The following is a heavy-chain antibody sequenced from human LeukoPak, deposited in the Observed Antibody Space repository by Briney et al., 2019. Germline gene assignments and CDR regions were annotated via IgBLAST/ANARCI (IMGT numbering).Heavy chain of an antibody. CDR1: GYTFTGYY. CDR3: ARDTIAARTIDY. J-gene: IGHJ4*02. Sequence: GASVKVSCKASGYTFTGYYMHWVGQAPGQGLEWMGWINPNSGGTNYAQKFQGRVTMTRDTSISTAYMELSRLRSDDTAVYYCARDTIAARTIDYWGQGTLVTVSS. CDR2: INPNSGGT. D-gene: IGHD6-6*01. V-gene: IGHV1-2*02.